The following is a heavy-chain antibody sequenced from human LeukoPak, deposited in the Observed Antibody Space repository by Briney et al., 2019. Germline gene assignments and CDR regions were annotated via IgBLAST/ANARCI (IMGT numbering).Heavy chain of an antibody. CDR1: GFTFSTYW. CDR3: ARDLYRIVVVPHYFGS. J-gene: IGHJ4*02. Sequence: GGSLRLSCAASGFTFSTYWMSWVRQAPGKGLEWVANIKQDGSEKYYVDSVKGRFTISRDNAKNSLYLQMNSLRAEDTAVYYCARDLYRIVVVPHYFGSWGQGTLVTVSS. CDR2: IKQDGSEK. D-gene: IGHD3-22*01. V-gene: IGHV3-7*01.